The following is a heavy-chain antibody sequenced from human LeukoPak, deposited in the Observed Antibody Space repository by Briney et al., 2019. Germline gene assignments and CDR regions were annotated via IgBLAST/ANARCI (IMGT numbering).Heavy chain of an antibody. CDR1: GDSISGSTYY. CDR2: IYYIGST. D-gene: IGHD3-22*01. CDR3: VREDSSSCRDH. V-gene: IGHV4-39*07. Sequence: PSETLSLTCTVSGDSISGSTYYWAWIRQSPGKGLEWIGSIYYIGSTYSGPSFKSRVTISVDTSKNQFSLRVTSMTAADTAMYYCVREDSSSCRDHWGQGVLVTVSS. J-gene: IGHJ4*02.